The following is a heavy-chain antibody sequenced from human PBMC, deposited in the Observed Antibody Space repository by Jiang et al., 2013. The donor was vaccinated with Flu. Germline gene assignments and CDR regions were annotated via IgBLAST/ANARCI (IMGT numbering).Heavy chain of an antibody. J-gene: IGHJ4*02. CDR2: TYYRSKWYN. CDR3: ARSKADSRYLPEFDY. D-gene: IGHD6-13*01. CDR1: GDSVSSNSAA. Sequence: SLTCAISGDSVSSNSAAWNWIRQSPSRGLEWLGRTYYRSKWYNDYAVSVKSRITINPDTSKNQFSLQLNSVTPEDTAVYYCARSKADSRYLPEFDYWGQGTLVTVSS. V-gene: IGHV6-1*01.